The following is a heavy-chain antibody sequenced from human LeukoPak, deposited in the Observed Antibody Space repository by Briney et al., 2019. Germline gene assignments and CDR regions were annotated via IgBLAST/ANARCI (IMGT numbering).Heavy chain of an antibody. CDR3: ARDPTPSSPRLAFFENWFDP. D-gene: IGHD6-13*01. CDR1: GYTFTGYY. CDR2: INPNSGGT. V-gene: IGHV1-2*06. Sequence: ASVKVSCKASGYTFTGYYMHWVRQAPGQGLEWMGRINPNSGGTNYAHKFQGRVTMTRDTSISTAYMELSRLRSDDTAVYYCARDPTPSSPRLAFFENWFDPWGQGTLVTVSS. J-gene: IGHJ5*02.